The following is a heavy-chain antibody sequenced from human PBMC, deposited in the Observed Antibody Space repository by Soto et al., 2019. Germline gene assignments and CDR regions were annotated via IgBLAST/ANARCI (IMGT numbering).Heavy chain of an antibody. J-gene: IGHJ4*02. CDR3: ARIVGPTTLGDFDY. Sequence: QVQLQESDPGLVEPSQTLSLTCTVSGGSITSGDYYWSWIRQPPGMGLEWIGYIYYSGSTYYNPSLQSRVFISVDTSKNHFYLKLSSVTAADTAVYYCARIVGPTTLGDFDYWGQGTLVIVSS. V-gene: IGHV4-30-4*01. CDR2: IYYSGST. D-gene: IGHD1-26*01. CDR1: GGSITSGDYY.